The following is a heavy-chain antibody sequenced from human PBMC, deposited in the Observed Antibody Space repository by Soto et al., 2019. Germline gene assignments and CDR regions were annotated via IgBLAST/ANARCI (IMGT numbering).Heavy chain of an antibody. D-gene: IGHD3-16*01. CDR1: AFTFNTYW. CDR2: IKQDGSER. V-gene: IGHV3-7*01. J-gene: IGHJ4*02. CDR3: ARPTSVELGAYGWDA. Sequence: RGSLRLSCAASAFTFNTYWMSWVRRAPGKGLEWVANIKQDGSERYYVDSVKGRFTISRDNAKNSLYLQMNSLRAEDTAGYYYARPTSVELGAYGWDAWGQATLVRVSS.